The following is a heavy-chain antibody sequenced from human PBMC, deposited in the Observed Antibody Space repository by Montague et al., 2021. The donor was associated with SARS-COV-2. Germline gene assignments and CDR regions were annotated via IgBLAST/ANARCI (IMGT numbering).Heavy chain of an antibody. D-gene: IGHD1-14*01. J-gene: IGHJ3*02. Sequence: CAISGDSVATSIAAWNWIRQSPSGGLQWLGKTFYGSNEYHVYASSVKTRITINPDTSRNQFSLHLKSVTPEDSAVYYCARENVGGEGIDAFDIWGQGTVVTFS. CDR2: TFYGSNEYH. V-gene: IGHV6-1*01. CDR3: ARENVGGEGIDAFDI. CDR1: GDSVATSIAA.